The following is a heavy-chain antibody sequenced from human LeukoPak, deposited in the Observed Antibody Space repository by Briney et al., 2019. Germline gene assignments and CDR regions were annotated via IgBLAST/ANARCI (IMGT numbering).Heavy chain of an antibody. CDR3: ARDSWDSSSWYQGFDY. D-gene: IGHD6-13*01. V-gene: IGHV1-18*01. Sequence: ASVKVSCKASGYTFTSYGISWVRQAPGQGLERMGWISAYNGNTNYAQKLQGRVTMTTDTSTSTAYMELRSLRSDDTAVYYCARDSWDSSSWYQGFDYWGQGTLVTVSS. J-gene: IGHJ4*02. CDR2: ISAYNGNT. CDR1: GYTFTSYG.